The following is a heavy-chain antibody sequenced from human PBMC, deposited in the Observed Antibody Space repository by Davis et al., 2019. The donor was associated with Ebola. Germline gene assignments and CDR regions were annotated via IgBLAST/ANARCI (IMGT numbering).Heavy chain of an antibody. V-gene: IGHV4-31*03. Sequence: LRLSCTVSGGSISGGGYYWSWIRQHPGKVLGWSGYIYYGGRTYYNPSLKSRVTISVDTSKNKFSLKVRSVTAADTAVYYCARWYCSGGSCKGMDVWGQGTTVTVSS. J-gene: IGHJ6*02. CDR2: IYYGGRT. CDR3: ARWYCSGGSCKGMDV. CDR1: GGSISGGGYY. D-gene: IGHD2-15*01.